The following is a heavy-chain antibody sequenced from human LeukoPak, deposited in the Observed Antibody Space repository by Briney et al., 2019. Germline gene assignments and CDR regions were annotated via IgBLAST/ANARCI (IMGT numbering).Heavy chain of an antibody. D-gene: IGHD1-26*01. CDR2: MNPIFGTA. V-gene: IGHV1-69*13. Sequence: GASVKVSCKASGYTFTSYDINWVRQATGQGLEWMGWMNPIFGTANYAQKFQGRVTITADESTSTAYMELSSLRSEDTAVYYCARASMEWELPCPFDYWGQGTLVTVSS. J-gene: IGHJ4*02. CDR3: ARASMEWELPCPFDY. CDR1: GYTFTSYD.